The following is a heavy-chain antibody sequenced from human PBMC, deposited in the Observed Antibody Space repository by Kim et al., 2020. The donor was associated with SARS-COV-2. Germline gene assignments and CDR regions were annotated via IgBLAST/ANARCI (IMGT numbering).Heavy chain of an antibody. Sequence: TNYHPSLTRRVTVSLDTSNNQCSLKLTSVTAADTAVYYCARAGDYFDYWGQGTLVTVSS. J-gene: IGHJ4*02. V-gene: IGHV4-34*01. CDR2: T. CDR3: ARAGDYFDY. D-gene: IGHD3-10*01.